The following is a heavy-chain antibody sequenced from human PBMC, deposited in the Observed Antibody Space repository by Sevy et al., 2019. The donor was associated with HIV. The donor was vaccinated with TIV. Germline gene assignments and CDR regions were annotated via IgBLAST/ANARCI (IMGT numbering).Heavy chain of an antibody. CDR3: VRDFQYYDSSGYYSYYFDY. CDR1: GFTFSSHF. D-gene: IGHD3-22*01. J-gene: IGHJ4*02. Sequence: GGSLRLSCVASGFTFSSHFMTWVRQAPGKGLEWVANLDEDGNEINYVDSVKGRFTISRDNAKNSVYLQMDGLRAEDTAVYYCVRDFQYYDSSGYYSYYFDYWGQGTLVTVSS. CDR2: LDEDGNEI. V-gene: IGHV3-7*01.